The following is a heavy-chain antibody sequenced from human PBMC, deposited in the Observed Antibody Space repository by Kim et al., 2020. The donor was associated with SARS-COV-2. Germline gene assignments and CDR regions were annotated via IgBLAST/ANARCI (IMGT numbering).Heavy chain of an antibody. CDR1: GFTFSSYA. CDR3: AKVAVVGAINY. D-gene: IGHD1-26*01. J-gene: IGHJ4*02. Sequence: GGSLRLSCATSGFTFSSYAMSWVRQAPGKGLEWVSIIYSGGSSTYYADSVKGRFTISRDNSKNTLYLQMNSLRAEDTAVYYCAKVAVVGAINYWGQGTLVTVSS. V-gene: IGHV3-23*03. CDR2: IYSGGSST.